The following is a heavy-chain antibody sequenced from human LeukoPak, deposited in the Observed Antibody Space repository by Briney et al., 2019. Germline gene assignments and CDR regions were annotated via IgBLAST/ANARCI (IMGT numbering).Heavy chain of an antibody. CDR1: GFTFRSHG. J-gene: IGHJ4*02. Sequence: GTSLRLSCAASGFTFRSHGMHWVRQAPGKGLEWVAFIWYVGSNKYYTDSVKGRFTISRDNSKNTLYLQMNSLRAEDTAVYYCAGDRATSYFDYWGQGALVTISS. CDR2: IWYVGSNK. V-gene: IGHV3-33*01. D-gene: IGHD1-26*01. CDR3: AGDRATSYFDY.